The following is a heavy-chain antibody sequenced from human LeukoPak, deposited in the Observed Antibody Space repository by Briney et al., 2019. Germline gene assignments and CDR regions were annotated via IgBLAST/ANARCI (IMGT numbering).Heavy chain of an antibody. CDR2: ISSSSSYI. Sequence: GGSVRLSCSASGLTFSSYSMNGVRKPPGKGLGGFSSISSSSSYIYYADSVKGRFTISRDNAKNSLYLQMNSLRAEDTAVYYCARFGCSSTSCYYYYYYYYMDVWGKGTTVTVSS. D-gene: IGHD2-2*01. J-gene: IGHJ6*03. CDR1: GLTFSSYS. V-gene: IGHV3-21*01. CDR3: ARFGCSSTSCYYYYYYYYMDV.